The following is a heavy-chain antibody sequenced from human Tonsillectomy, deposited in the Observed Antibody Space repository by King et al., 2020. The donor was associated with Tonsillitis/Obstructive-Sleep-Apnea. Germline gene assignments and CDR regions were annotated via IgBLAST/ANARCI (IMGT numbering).Heavy chain of an antibody. J-gene: IGHJ5*02. CDR3: AREYYYDSSGSALKRFDP. CDR2: IYYSGSN. V-gene: IGHV4-59*01. D-gene: IGHD3-22*01. Sequence: QLQESGPGLVKPSETLSLTCTVSGGSISRYYWSWIRPPPGKGLEWIGYIYYSGSNNYNPSLKSRVTISVDTSKNQFSLKLSSVTAADTAVYYCAREYYYDSSGSALKRFDPWGQGTLVTVSS. CDR1: GGSISRYY.